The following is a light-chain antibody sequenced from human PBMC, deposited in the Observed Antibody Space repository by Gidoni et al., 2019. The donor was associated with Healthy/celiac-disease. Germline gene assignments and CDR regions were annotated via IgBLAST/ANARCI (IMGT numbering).Light chain of an antibody. V-gene: IGKV3-11*01. CDR1: QSVSSY. CDR3: QQRSNWPPLT. CDR2: DAS. J-gene: IGKJ4*01. Sequence: EIVLTQSPATLSLSPGEGAPLSCRASQSVSSYLAWYQQKPGQAPRFLIYDASNSATGIPARFSGSGSVTDFTLTISSLEPEDFAVYYCQQRSNWPPLTFXGXTKVEIK.